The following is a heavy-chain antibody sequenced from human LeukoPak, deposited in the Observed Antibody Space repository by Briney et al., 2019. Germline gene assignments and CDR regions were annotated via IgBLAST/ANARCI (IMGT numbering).Heavy chain of an antibody. CDR3: ARLRYCSSTSCLLFDY. V-gene: IGHV4-34*01. CDR2: INHSGST. D-gene: IGHD2-2*01. J-gene: IGHJ4*02. CDR1: GGSFSGYY. Sequence: SETLSLTCAVYGGSFSGYYWSWIRQPPGKGLEWIGEINHSGSTNYSPSLKSRVTISVDTSKNQFSLKLSSVTAADTAVYYCARLRYCSSTSCLLFDYWGQGTLVTVSS.